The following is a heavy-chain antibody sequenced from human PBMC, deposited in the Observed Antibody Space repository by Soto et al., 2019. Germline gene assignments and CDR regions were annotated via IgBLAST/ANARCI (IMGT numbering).Heavy chain of an antibody. Sequence: ASETLSLTCTVSGGSIRYCFWTWIRQPPGKGLEWIGYIYYSGRANYNPSLKSRVSISVDTSKNHFSLQLRSVTAADTAVYYCARVGGDGFCDSGGFDYWGQGTLVTVSS. D-gene: IGHD2-21*01. CDR2: IYYSGRA. CDR1: GGSIRYCF. V-gene: IGHV4-59*01. CDR3: ARVGGDGFCDSGGFDY. J-gene: IGHJ4*02.